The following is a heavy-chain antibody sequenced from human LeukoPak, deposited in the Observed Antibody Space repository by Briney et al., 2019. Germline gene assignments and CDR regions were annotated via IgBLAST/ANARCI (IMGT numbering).Heavy chain of an antibody. CDR3: AKPSPGFPAPFDS. V-gene: IGHV3-30*02. CDR1: GFMFSSYG. D-gene: IGHD3-10*01. Sequence: GGSLRLSCAASGFMFSSYGTYWVRQAPGKGLEWVAYIRFDGSNKYYADSVKGRFTVSRENSKNTLHLQLNSMRVEDTAVYYCAKPSPGFPAPFDSWGQGSLVTVSS. J-gene: IGHJ4*02. CDR2: IRFDGSNK.